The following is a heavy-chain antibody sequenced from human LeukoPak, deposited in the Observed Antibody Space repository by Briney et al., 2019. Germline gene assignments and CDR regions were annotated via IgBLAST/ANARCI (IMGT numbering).Heavy chain of an antibody. CDR1: GYSFTSYW. CDR3: ARLTGGDILTYKYFDY. V-gene: IGHV5-51*01. J-gene: IGHJ4*02. CDR2: IYPGDSDT. Sequence: GEPLKISCKGSGYSFTSYWIGWVRQMPGKGLEWMGIIYPGDSDTRYSPSFQGQVTISADKSISTAYLQWSSLKASDTATYYCARLTGGDILTYKYFDYWGQGTLVTVSS. D-gene: IGHD3-9*01.